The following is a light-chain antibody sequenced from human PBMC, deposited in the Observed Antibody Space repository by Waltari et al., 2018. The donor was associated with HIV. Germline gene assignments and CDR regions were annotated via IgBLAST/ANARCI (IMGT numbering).Light chain of an antibody. V-gene: IGLV1-47*01. CDR1: SSNIGSNY. CDR2: RNN. CDR3: ATWTDSLSGVV. Sequence: QSVLTQSHSASGTPGQRVTISCSGSSSNIGSNYVYWYQQLPGTAPKLLLYRNNQRPSGVPDRFSGSKSGTSASLAISGLRSEDEAHYYCATWTDSLSGVVFGGGTKLRVL. J-gene: IGLJ2*01.